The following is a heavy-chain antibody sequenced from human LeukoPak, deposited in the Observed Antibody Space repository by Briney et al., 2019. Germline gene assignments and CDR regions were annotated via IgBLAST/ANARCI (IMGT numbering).Heavy chain of an antibody. J-gene: IGHJ4*02. CDR3: ARDVGGVTDTPSLLDY. CDR1: GFTFSSYA. V-gene: IGHV3-30*04. D-gene: IGHD2-21*02. CDR2: ISYDGSNK. Sequence: GGSLRLSCAASGFTFSSYAMHWVRQAPGKGLEWVAVISYDGSNKYYADSVKGRFTISRDNSKNTLYLKMNSLRAEDTAVYYCARDVGGVTDTPSLLDYWGQGTLVTVSS.